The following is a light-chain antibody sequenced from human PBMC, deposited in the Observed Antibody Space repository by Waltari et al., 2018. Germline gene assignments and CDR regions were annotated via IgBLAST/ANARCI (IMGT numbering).Light chain of an antibody. CDR3: QQGNSYPWT. CDR2: HAN. Sequence: DIELTQSPSSLSASLGDRVTITCRASQDISTYLNWYQQRPGKAPKLLIFHANSLTSGVPLRFSGSGSGTEFSLTISSLQPEDFATYYCQQGNSYPWTFGQGTQVEIK. CDR1: QDISTY. J-gene: IGKJ1*01. V-gene: IGKV1-17*01.